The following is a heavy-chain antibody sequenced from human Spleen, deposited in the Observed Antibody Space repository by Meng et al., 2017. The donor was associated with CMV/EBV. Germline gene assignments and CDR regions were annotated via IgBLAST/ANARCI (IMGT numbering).Heavy chain of an antibody. V-gene: IGHV4-30-4*08. CDR3: ARVTPTYYDSSGPFDY. D-gene: IGHD3-22*01. CDR2: IYYSGIT. J-gene: IGHJ4*02. Sequence: LRLSCTVSGGSISSYYWSWVRQPPGKGLQWIGYIYYSGITYYNPSLKSRVIISVDTSQNQLSLTLSSVSAADTAVYYCARVTPTYYDSSGPFDYWGQGTLVTVSS. CDR1: GGSISSYY.